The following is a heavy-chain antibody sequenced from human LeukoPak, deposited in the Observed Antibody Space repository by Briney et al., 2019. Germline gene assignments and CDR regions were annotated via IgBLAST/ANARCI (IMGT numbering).Heavy chain of an antibody. J-gene: IGHJ6*03. Sequence: SETLSLTCTVSGGSISSSSYYWGWIRQPPGKGLEWIGSIYYSGSAYYNPSLKSRVTISVDTSKNQFSLKLSSVTAADTAVYYCARDPGRQFVADYYYYYMDVWGKGTTVTVSS. CDR1: GGSISSSSYY. D-gene: IGHD5-24*01. V-gene: IGHV4-39*02. CDR3: ARDPGRQFVADYYYYYMDV. CDR2: IYYSGSA.